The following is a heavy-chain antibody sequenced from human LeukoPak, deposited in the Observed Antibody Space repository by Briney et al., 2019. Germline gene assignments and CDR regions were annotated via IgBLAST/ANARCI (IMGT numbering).Heavy chain of an antibody. V-gene: IGHV3-11*01. CDR2: ISSSGSTI. CDR1: GFTFSDYY. D-gene: IGHD5-24*01. Sequence: GGSLRLSCAASGFTFSDYYMSWIRQAPGKGLGLVSFISSSGSTIYYADSVKGRFTISRDNSKNTLYLQMNSLRAEDTAVYYCAREGILVEMDSDPVFDYWGQGTLVTVSS. J-gene: IGHJ4*02. CDR3: AREGILVEMDSDPVFDY.